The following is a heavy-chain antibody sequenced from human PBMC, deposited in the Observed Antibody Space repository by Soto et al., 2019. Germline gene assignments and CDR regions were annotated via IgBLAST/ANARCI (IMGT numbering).Heavy chain of an antibody. CDR3: ARDLARYDFWSGSNNYFDY. V-gene: IGHV3-33*08. CDR2: IWYDGSNK. Sequence: VQLVESGGGLVKPGGSLRLSCAASGFTFSSYSMNWVRQAPGKGLEWVAVIWYDGSNKYYADSVKGRFTISRDNSKNTLYLQMNSLRAEDTAVYYCARDLARYDFWSGSNNYFDYWGQGTLVTVSS. D-gene: IGHD3-3*01. J-gene: IGHJ4*02. CDR1: GFTFSSYS.